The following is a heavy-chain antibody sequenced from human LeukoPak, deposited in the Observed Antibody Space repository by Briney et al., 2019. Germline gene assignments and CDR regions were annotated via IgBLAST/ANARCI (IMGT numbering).Heavy chain of an antibody. J-gene: IGHJ3*02. D-gene: IGHD4-17*01. CDR1: GGSISSHY. Sequence: SETLSLTCTVSGGSISSHYWTWIRQPPGKGLEWIGYISYIGSTNYNPSLKSRVTISVDTSKNQFSLKLTSVTAADAAVYFCARDPTTVTKGLDIWGQGTMVTVCS. V-gene: IGHV4-59*11. CDR3: ARDPTTVTKGLDI. CDR2: ISYIGST.